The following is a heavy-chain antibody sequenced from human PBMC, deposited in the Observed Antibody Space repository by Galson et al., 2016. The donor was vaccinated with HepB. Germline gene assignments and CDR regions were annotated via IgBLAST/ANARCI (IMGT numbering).Heavy chain of an antibody. CDR1: GGSTSSSSSY. CDR3: ARHISRVDTAMVL. V-gene: IGHV4-39*01. D-gene: IGHD5-18*01. CDR2: MYYSGST. Sequence: SETLSLTCTVSGGSTSSSSSYWGWIRQPPGKGLEWIGNMYYSGSTYYKSSLKSRVAMSVDMSKNQFSLKLTSVTAADTAVYYCARHISRVDTAMVLWGQGTLVIVSS. J-gene: IGHJ4*02.